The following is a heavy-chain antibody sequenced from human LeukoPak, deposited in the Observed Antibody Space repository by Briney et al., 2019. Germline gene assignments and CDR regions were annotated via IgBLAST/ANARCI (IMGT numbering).Heavy chain of an antibody. D-gene: IGHD2-21*01. J-gene: IGHJ4*02. CDR2: INNDGMGT. CDR1: GXTLSSYW. Sequence: QRGGSLRLSCAPSGXTLSSYWVHCVRHAPGKGLMWVSRINNDGMGTTYADSVKGRFTISRDNAQNTLYLQMHTLSADDTAVYYCGRGDSTYSDSWGQGTLVTVSS. V-gene: IGHV3-74*01. CDR3: GRGDSTYSDS.